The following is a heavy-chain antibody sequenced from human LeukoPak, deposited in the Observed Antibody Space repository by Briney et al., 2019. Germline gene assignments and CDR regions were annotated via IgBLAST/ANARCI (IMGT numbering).Heavy chain of an antibody. V-gene: IGHV4-61*02. D-gene: IGHD3-9*01. CDR3: ARLTGYSFDY. CDR2: ISSSGST. Sequence: SETLSLTCTVSGDSISSGDYYWSWIRQPAGKGLEWIGRISSSGSTNYNPSLKSRVTISVDTSKNQFSLKLSSVTAADTAVYYCARLTGYSFDYWGQGTLVTVSS. CDR1: GDSISSGDYY. J-gene: IGHJ4*02.